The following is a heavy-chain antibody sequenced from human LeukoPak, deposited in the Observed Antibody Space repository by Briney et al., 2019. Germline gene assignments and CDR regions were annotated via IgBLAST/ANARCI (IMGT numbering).Heavy chain of an antibody. V-gene: IGHV6-1*01. D-gene: IGHD2-15*01. CDR1: GDIVSSNSAT. Sequence: SQTLSLTCVLAGDIVSSNSATWNWLRQSPSRGLEWLGRTYYRSKWYNDYIVSVKSRITINPDTSKNQFSLQLNSVTPEDAAVYYCARESCSGGNCPYGMDVWGQGTTVTVSS. CDR3: ARESCSGGNCPYGMDV. CDR2: TYYRSKWYN. J-gene: IGHJ6*02.